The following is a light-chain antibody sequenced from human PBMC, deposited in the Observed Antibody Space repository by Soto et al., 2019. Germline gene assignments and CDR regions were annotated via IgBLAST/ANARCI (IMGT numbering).Light chain of an antibody. V-gene: IGKV3-20*01. Sequence: EIVLTQSPGTLSLSPGERATLSCRASQSVSSSYLAWYQQKPGQAPRPLIYGASSRAIGIPDRFSGSGSETDFTLTISRLEPEDFAVYYCQKYGSSPWTFGQGTKVEIK. CDR1: QSVSSSY. CDR2: GAS. CDR3: QKYGSSPWT. J-gene: IGKJ1*01.